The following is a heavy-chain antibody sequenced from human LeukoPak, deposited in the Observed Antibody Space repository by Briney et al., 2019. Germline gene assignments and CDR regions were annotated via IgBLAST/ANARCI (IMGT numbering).Heavy chain of an antibody. CDR1: GFTFSNCA. Sequence: GGSLRLSCAASGFTFSNCAMSWVRQAPGKGLEWVSTISVVGGTTFYADSVMGRFTISRDNSKNTLFLQMNSLRAEDTAVYFCAKFNGPYGRSSRREFDYWGQGTLATVSS. J-gene: IGHJ4*02. CDR3: AKFNGPYGRSSRREFDY. CDR2: ISVVGGTT. D-gene: IGHD6-6*01. V-gene: IGHV3-23*01.